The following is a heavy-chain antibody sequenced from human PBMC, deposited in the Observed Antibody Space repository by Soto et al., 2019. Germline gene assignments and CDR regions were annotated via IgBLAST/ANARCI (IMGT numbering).Heavy chain of an antibody. CDR3: ARERAYCGGDCRFDI. CDR2: MKSDGSR. CDR1: GFTFGGYG. Sequence: GGSLRLSYEASGFTFGGYGMHWVRQAPGKGLEWVAVMKSDGSRDHIDSVKGRFTIFRDNSKNTLYLQMNSLRAEDTAVYYCARERAYCGGDCRFDIWGQGTMVTVSS. V-gene: IGHV3-30*03. D-gene: IGHD2-21*02. J-gene: IGHJ3*02.